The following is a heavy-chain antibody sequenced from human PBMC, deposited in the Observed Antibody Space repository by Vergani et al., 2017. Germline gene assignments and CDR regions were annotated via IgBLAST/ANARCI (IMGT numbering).Heavy chain of an antibody. Sequence: EVQLVESGGGLVQPGGSLRLSCAASGFTFSSYDMHWVRQATGKGLEWVSAIGTAGDTYYPGSVKGRFTISRENAKNSLYLQMNSLRAEDTAVYYCALSSGWSSGGYYYMDVWGKGTTVTVSS. D-gene: IGHD6-19*01. J-gene: IGHJ6*03. CDR2: IGTAGDT. CDR1: GFTFSSYD. CDR3: ALSSGWSSGGYYYMDV. V-gene: IGHV3-13*01.